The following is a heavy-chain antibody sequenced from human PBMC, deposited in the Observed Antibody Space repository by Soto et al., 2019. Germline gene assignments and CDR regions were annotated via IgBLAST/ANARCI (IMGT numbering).Heavy chain of an antibody. Sequence: QVQLQESGPGLVKPSGTLSLTCAVSGGSISSSNWWSWVRQPPGKGLEWIGEIYHSGSTNYNPSLKSRVTISVDKSKNQFSLKLSSVTAADTAVYYCARVVWGDILTGYYRGYYYGMDVWGQGTTVTVSS. CDR3: ARVVWGDILTGYYRGYYYGMDV. CDR1: GGSISSSNW. J-gene: IGHJ6*02. CDR2: IYHSGST. V-gene: IGHV4-4*02. D-gene: IGHD3-9*01.